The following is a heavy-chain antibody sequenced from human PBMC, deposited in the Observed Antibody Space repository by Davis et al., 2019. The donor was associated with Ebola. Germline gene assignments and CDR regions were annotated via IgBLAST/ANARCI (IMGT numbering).Heavy chain of an antibody. V-gene: IGHV6-1*01. Sequence: SQTLSLTCAISGDSVSSNSAAWNWIRQFPSRGLEWLGRTYYRSKWYNDYAVSVKSRITINPDTSKNQFSLQLNSVTPEDTAVYYCARAEYSYGYGIDYWGQGTLVTVSS. CDR2: TYYRSKWYN. D-gene: IGHD5-18*01. J-gene: IGHJ4*02. CDR1: GDSVSSNSAA. CDR3: ARAEYSYGYGIDY.